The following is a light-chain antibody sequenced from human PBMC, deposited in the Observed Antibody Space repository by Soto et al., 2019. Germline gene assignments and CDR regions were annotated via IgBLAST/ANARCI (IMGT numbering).Light chain of an antibody. CDR2: GVS. Sequence: VLTQSPAILSLSPGERAALSCRASQSVSSIYFAWYQQKRGQAPRLLIYGVSSRATGIPDRFSGSGYGTDFTLTISRLEPEDSAVYYCEQYGSSPRTCGQGTKVDIK. V-gene: IGKV3-20*01. J-gene: IGKJ1*01. CDR3: EQYGSSPRT. CDR1: QSVSSIY.